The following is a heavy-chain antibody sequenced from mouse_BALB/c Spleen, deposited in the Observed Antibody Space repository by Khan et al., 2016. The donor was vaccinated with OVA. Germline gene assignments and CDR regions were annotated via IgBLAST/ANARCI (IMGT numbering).Heavy chain of an antibody. V-gene: IGHV1S81*02. CDR2: INPSNGGT. J-gene: IGHJ3*01. CDR1: GYTFTSYY. D-gene: IGHD1-1*02. Sequence: QVQLQQSGAALVKPGASVKLSCKAAGYTFTSYYMYWVKQRPGQGLEWIGEINPSNGGTNFNEKFKPKATLTVDKSSSTTYMQLSSLTSEDSAVYYCTGSGYGSFAYWGQGTLVTVSA. CDR3: TGSGYGSFAY.